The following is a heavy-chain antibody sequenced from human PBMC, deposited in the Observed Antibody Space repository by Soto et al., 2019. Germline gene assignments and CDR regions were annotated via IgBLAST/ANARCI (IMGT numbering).Heavy chain of an antibody. D-gene: IGHD3-3*01. J-gene: IGHJ4*02. CDR3: ARDHYYDFWSGPKYYFDY. Sequence: ASVKVSCKASGYTFTSYYMHWVRQAPGQGLEWMGIINPSGGSTSYAQKFQGRVTMTRDTSTSTVYMELSSLRSEDTAVYYCARDHYYDFWSGPKYYFDYWGQGTLVTVYS. CDR2: INPSGGST. V-gene: IGHV1-46*03. CDR1: GYTFTSYY.